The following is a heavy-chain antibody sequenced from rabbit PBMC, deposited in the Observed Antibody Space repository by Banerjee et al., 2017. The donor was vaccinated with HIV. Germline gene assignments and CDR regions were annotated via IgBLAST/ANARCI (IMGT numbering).Heavy chain of an antibody. CDR1: GFTISSSYW. J-gene: IGHJ4*01. CDR2: ISGSDGTT. CDR3: ARDLHFVGNL. D-gene: IGHD3-3*01. V-gene: IGHV1S45*01. Sequence: QQQLEESGGGLVKPEGSLTLTCTASGFTISSSYWICWVRQAPGKGLEWIACISGSDGTTDYASWAKGRFTISKTSSTTVTLQMTSLTAADTATYFCARDLHFVGNLWGPGTLVTVS.